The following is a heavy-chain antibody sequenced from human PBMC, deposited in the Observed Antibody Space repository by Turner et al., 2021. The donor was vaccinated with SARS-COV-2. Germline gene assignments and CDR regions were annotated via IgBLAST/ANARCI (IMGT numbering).Heavy chain of an antibody. CDR1: GFTFSNYD. D-gene: IGHD1-26*01. J-gene: IGHJ4*02. CDR3: ATRSGSYAGFDS. V-gene: IGHV3-30-3*01. CDR2: ISYEGSNK. Sequence: QVQLVESGGGVVQPGRSLRLSCAASGFTFSNYDMHWVRQAPGKGLEWLADISYEGSNKYYRDSVKGRFTISRDNSKNTLYLQMNSLRVADTAVYYCATRSGSYAGFDSWGQGTLVTVSS.